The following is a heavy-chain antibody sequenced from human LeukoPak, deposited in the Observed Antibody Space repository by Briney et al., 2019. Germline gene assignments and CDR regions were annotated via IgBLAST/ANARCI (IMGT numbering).Heavy chain of an antibody. V-gene: IGHV3-30-3*02. D-gene: IGHD3-10*01. CDR1: GFTFSSYA. J-gene: IGHJ4*02. Sequence: PGRSLRLSCAASGFTFSSYAMHWVRQAPGKGLEWVAVISYDGSNKYFADSVKGRFTISRDNSRNTLYLQMNSLRAEDTAVYYCAKPSLSYGSGSYYVGGFDYWGQGTLVTVSS. CDR2: ISYDGSNK. CDR3: AKPSLSYGSGSYYVGGFDY.